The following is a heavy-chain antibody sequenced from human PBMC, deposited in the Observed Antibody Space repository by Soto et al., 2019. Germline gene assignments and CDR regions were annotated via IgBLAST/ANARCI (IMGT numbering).Heavy chain of an antibody. Sequence: QVQLVESGGGVVQPGRSLRLSCAASGFTFSSYGMHWVRQAPGKGLEWVAVIWYDGSNKYYADSVKGRFTISRDNSKNTLYLQMNSLRAEDTAVYYCARDPGSGSTDYWGQGTLVTVSS. CDR3: ARDPGSGSTDY. CDR1: GFTFSSYG. J-gene: IGHJ4*02. V-gene: IGHV3-33*01. CDR2: IWYDGSNK. D-gene: IGHD3-10*01.